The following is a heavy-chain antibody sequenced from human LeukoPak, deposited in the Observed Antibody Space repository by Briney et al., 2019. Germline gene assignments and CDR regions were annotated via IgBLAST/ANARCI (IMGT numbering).Heavy chain of an antibody. D-gene: IGHD3-10*01. J-gene: IGHJ4*02. CDR2: IGGSSDNT. Sequence: PGGSLRLSCAASGFTFSSYAMSWVRQPPGKGLEWVSGIGGSSDNTYYLDSVRGRFTISRDNSKNTVYLQMNSLRAEDTAIYYCAKDLRIRGVTHSDYWGQGTLVTVSS. CDR3: AKDLRIRGVTHSDY. V-gene: IGHV3-23*01. CDR1: GFTFSSYA.